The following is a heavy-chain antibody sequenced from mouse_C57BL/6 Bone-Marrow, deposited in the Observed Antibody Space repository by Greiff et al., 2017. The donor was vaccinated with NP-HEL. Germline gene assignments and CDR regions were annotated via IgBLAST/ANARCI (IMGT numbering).Heavy chain of an antibody. J-gene: IGHJ2*01. CDR3: DGITTVVATDYFDY. V-gene: IGHV14-2*01. Sequence: EVQGVESGAELVKPGASVKLSCTASGFNIKDYYMHWVKQRTEQGLEWIGRIDPEDGETKYAPKFQGKATITADTSSNTAYLQLSSLTSEDTAVYYCDGITTVVATDYFDYWGQGTTLTVSS. CDR1: GFNIKDYY. CDR2: IDPEDGET. D-gene: IGHD1-1*01.